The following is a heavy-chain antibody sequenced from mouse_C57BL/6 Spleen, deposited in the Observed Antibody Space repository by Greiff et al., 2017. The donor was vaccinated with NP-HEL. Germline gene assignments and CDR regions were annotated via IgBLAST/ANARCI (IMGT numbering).Heavy chain of an antibody. V-gene: IGHV5-17*01. CDR1: GFTFSDYG. CDR3: ARDGYYSYFDY. J-gene: IGHJ2*01. Sequence: EVKVVESGGGLVKPGGSLKLSCAASGFTFSDYGMHWVRQAPEKGLEWVAYISSGSSTIYYADTVKGRFTISRDNAKNTLFLQMTSLRSEDTAMYYCARDGYYSYFDYWGQGTTLTVSS. CDR2: ISSGSSTI. D-gene: IGHD2-3*01.